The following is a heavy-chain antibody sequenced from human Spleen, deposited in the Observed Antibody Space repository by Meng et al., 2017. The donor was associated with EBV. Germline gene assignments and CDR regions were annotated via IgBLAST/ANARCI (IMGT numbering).Heavy chain of an antibody. D-gene: IGHD2-8*02. CDR2: ISYDGSNK. V-gene: IGHV3-30-3*01. CDR3: ARGGRPLWSH. J-gene: IGHJ4*02. CDR1: GFTFSSYA. Sequence: QGQLVEAGGGVVQPGRSLRLSCAASGFTFSSYAMHWVRQAPGKGLEWVAVISYDGSNKYYADSVKGRFTISRDNSKNTLYLQMNSLRAEDTAVYYCARGGRPLWSHWGQGTLVTVSS.